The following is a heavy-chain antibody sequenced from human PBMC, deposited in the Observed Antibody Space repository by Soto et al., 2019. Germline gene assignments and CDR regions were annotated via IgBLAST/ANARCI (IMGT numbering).Heavy chain of an antibody. Sequence: SETLSLTCSVSGDSISYYYWSWIRQPPGRGLEWIGYVHNSDTGDYNPSLKSRLTISMDTSKNHFSLILGSVTAADTAVYFCARRKTYGAGFFSPYYFDYWGQGTLVTVSS. CDR3: ARRKTYGAGFFSPYYFDY. J-gene: IGHJ4*02. CDR1: GDSISYYY. CDR2: VHNSDTG. V-gene: IGHV4-59*08. D-gene: IGHD3-10*01.